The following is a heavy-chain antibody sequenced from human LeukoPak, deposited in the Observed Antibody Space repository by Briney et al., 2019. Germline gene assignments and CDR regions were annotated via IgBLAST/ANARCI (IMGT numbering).Heavy chain of an antibody. CDR1: GLTFSNYG. V-gene: IGHV3-30*19. D-gene: IGHD6-13*01. Sequence: GGSLRLSCAASGLTFSNYGMHWVRQAPGKGLEWVAVISYDGNNKYYVDSVMGRFTISRDNSKNTLYLQLNSLRAEDTAVYYCARIVEEYSSSWYGAFDIWGQGTMVTVSS. J-gene: IGHJ3*02. CDR2: ISYDGNNK. CDR3: ARIVEEYSSSWYGAFDI.